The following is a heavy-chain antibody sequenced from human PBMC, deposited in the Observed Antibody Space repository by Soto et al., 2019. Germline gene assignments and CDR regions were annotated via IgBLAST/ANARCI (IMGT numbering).Heavy chain of an antibody. CDR2: IYYSGST. Sequence: QVQLQESGPGLVKPSQTLSLTCTVSGGSISSGGYYWSWIRQHPGKGLEWIGYIYYSGSTYYNPCIRSRVTRSVETSKNQFSLKLSSVTAADTAVYYCARAYGSGYMDVWGQGTTVTVSS. CDR1: GGSISSGGYY. D-gene: IGHD3-10*01. J-gene: IGHJ6*02. V-gene: IGHV4-31*03. CDR3: ARAYGSGYMDV.